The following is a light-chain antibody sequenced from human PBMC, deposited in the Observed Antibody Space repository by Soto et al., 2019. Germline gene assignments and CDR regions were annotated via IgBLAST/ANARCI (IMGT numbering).Light chain of an antibody. Sequence: QSALTQPASVSGSPGQSITISCTGTSSDVGGYNYVSWYPQHPGKAPKLMIYDVSNRPSGVSNRSSGSKSGNTASLTISGLQAEDEADYYCSSYTSSSTYVFGTGTKVTVL. V-gene: IGLV2-14*01. CDR1: SSDVGGYNY. J-gene: IGLJ1*01. CDR3: SSYTSSSTYV. CDR2: DVS.